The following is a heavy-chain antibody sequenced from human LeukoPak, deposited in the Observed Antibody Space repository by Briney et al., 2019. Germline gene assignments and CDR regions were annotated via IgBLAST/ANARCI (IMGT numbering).Heavy chain of an antibody. D-gene: IGHD3-3*01. CDR1: GGSISSGGYY. CDR2: IYYSGST. V-gene: IGHV4-31*03. Sequence: SQTLSLTCTVSGGSISSGGYYWSWIRQHPGKGLEWIGYIYYSGSTYYNPSLKSRVTISVDRSKNQFSLKLSSVTAADTAVYYCARSVEMGPHYDFWSGYFDYWGQGTLVTVSS. J-gene: IGHJ4*02. CDR3: ARSVEMGPHYDFWSGYFDY.